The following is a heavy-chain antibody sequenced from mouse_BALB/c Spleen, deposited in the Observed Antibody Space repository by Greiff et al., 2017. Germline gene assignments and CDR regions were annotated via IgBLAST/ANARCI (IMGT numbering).Heavy chain of an antibody. D-gene: IGHD2-1*01. V-gene: IGHV1-80*01. J-gene: IGHJ3*01. CDR2: IYPGDGDT. CDR3: ARGGGGNSFAY. Sequence: VQLQQSGAELVRPGSSVKISCKASGYAFSSYWMNWVKQRPGQGLEWIGQIYPGDGDTNYNGKFKGKATLTADKSSSTAYMQLSSLTSEDSACYFCARGGGGNSFAYWGQGTLVTVSA. CDR1: GYAFSSYW.